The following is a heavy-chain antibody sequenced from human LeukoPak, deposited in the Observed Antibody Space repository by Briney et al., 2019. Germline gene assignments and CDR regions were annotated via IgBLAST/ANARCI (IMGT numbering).Heavy chain of an antibody. CDR1: GYTFTSYD. D-gene: IGHD3-3*01. Sequence: ASVKVSCKASGYTFTSYDINWVRQATGQGLEWMGWMNPNSGNTDYAQKFQGRVTMTRNTSISTAYMELSSLRSEDTAVYYCASAGFDYDFWSGYYRYWGQGTLVTVSS. J-gene: IGHJ4*02. CDR2: MNPNSGNT. CDR3: ASAGFDYDFWSGYYRY. V-gene: IGHV1-8*01.